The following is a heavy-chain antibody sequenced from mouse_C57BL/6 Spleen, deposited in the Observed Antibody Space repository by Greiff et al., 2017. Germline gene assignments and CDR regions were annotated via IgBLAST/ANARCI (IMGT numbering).Heavy chain of an antibody. CDR2: IDPSDSYT. Sequence: QVQLQQPGAELVKPGASVKLSCKASGYTFTSYWMQWVKQRPGQGLEWIGEIDPSDSYTNYNQKFKGKATLTVDTSSSTAYMQLSSLTSEDSAVYYCARRSGSSYGYFDVWGTGTTVTVSS. CDR1: GYTFTSYW. J-gene: IGHJ1*03. D-gene: IGHD1-1*01. V-gene: IGHV1-50*01. CDR3: ARRSGSSYGYFDV.